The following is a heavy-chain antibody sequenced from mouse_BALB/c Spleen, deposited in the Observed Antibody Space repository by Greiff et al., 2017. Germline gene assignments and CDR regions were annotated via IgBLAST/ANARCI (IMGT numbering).Heavy chain of an antibody. CDR2: INPYNDGT. J-gene: IGHJ4*01. V-gene: IGHV1-14*01. D-gene: IGHD3-2*01. CDR1: GYTFTSYV. CDR3: ARSRTARATAMDY. Sequence: EVKLMESGPELVKPGASVKMSCKASGYTFTSYVMHWVKQKPGQGLEWIGYINPYNDGTKYNEKFKGKATLTSDKSSSTAYMELSSLTSEDSAVYYCARSRTARATAMDYWGQGTSVTVAS.